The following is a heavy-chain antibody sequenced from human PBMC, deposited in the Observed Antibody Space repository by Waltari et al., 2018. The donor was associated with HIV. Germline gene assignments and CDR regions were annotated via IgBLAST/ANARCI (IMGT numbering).Heavy chain of an antibody. CDR3: ARTDRGVNGQEFDY. D-gene: IGHD3-10*01. CDR2: MNPNSGAT. CDR1: GYTFSNYD. J-gene: IGHJ4*02. V-gene: IGHV1-8*01. Sequence: QVQLVQSGAEVKKPGASVRVSCKASGYTFSNYDMNWVRQASGQGLEWRGWMNPNSGATGYAKKFQGRVSMTRSTSIRTAYMERSSLTSEDTAVYYCARTDRGVNGQEFDYWGQGTLVTVSS.